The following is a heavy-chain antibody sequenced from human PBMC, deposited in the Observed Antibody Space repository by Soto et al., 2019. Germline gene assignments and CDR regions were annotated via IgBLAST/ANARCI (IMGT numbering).Heavy chain of an antibody. CDR3: VGAQGYCSSTSCYDP. J-gene: IGHJ5*02. V-gene: IGHV3-48*02. CDR2: ISSSSSTI. CDR1: GFTFSSYS. Sequence: LRLSCAASGFTFSSYSMNWVRQAPGKGLEWVSYISSSSSTIYYADSVKGRFTISRDNAKNSLYLQMNSLRDEDTAVYYCVGAQGYCSSTSCYDPWGQGTLVTVSS. D-gene: IGHD2-2*01.